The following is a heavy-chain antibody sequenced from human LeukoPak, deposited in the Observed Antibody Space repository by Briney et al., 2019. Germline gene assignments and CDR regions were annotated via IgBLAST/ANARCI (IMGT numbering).Heavy chain of an antibody. CDR2: ISYDGSNK. CDR1: GFTFSSYG. Sequence: GGSLRLSCAASGFTFSSYGMHWVRQAPGKGLEWVAVISYDGSNKYYADSVKGRFTISRDNSKNTLYLQMNSLRAEDTAVYYCARALAYSGSYYGMDYWGQGTLVTVSS. D-gene: IGHD1-26*01. J-gene: IGHJ4*02. V-gene: IGHV3-30*03. CDR3: ARALAYSGSYYGMDY.